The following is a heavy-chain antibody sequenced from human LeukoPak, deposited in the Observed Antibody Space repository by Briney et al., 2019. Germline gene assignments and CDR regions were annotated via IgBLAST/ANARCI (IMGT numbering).Heavy chain of an antibody. Sequence: SQTLSLTCTVSGGSISSGGYYWSWIRQHPGKGLEWIGYIYYSGSTYYNPSLKSRVTISVDTSKNQFSLKLSSVTAADTAVYYCAREKKNNYYDSSGYQAGAFDIWGQGTMVTVSS. CDR1: GGSISSGGYY. CDR2: IYYSGST. V-gene: IGHV4-31*03. CDR3: AREKKNNYYDSSGYQAGAFDI. D-gene: IGHD3-22*01. J-gene: IGHJ3*02.